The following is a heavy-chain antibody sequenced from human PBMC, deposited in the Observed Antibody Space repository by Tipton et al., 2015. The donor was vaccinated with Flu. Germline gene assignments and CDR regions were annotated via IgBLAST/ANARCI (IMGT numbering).Heavy chain of an antibody. V-gene: IGHV1-3*01. Sequence: QSGPEVKKSGASVKVSCKASGNTFINYAMHWVRQAPGQGLEWMGWINVGNGNTKYSQKFQGRVTLTSDTSAGTAYMEVRSLRFEDTAVYYCVREIPGGRNWFDPWGQGTLVTVSS. CDR1: GNTFINYA. J-gene: IGHJ5*02. CDR2: INVGNGNT. CDR3: VREIPGGRNWFDP. D-gene: IGHD1-14*01.